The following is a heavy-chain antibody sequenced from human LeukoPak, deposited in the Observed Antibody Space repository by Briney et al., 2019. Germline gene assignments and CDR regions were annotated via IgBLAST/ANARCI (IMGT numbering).Heavy chain of an antibody. J-gene: IGHJ4*02. CDR2: ISYDGSNK. V-gene: IGHV3-30-3*01. CDR3: ASLSPAAAPGGFDY. D-gene: IGHD6-25*01. Sequence: GGSLRLPCAASGGTFSSYAMHWVRQAPGKGLERGAVISYDGSNKYYADSVKGRFTISRDNSKNTLYLQMNSLRAEDTAVYYCASLSPAAAPGGFDYWGQGTLVTVSS. CDR1: GGTFSSYA.